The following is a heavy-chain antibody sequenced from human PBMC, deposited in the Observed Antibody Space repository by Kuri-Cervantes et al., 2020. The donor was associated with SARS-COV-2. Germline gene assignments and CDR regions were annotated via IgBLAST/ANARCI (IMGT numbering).Heavy chain of an antibody. CDR3: ARAELGLGWFFDL. CDR1: GGSLSYYY. CDR2: IKHSGST. D-gene: IGHD6-13*01. V-gene: IGHV4-34*01. Sequence: SETLSLTCEVYGGSLSYYYWSWVRQPPGKGLEWMGEIKHSGSTNYNPSLKRRVTISGDTSKNQFSLKLSSVTAADTAVYYCARAELGLGWFFDLWGRGTLVTVSS. J-gene: IGHJ2*01.